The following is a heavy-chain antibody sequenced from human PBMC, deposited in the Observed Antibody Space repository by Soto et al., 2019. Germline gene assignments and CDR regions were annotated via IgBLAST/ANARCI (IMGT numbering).Heavy chain of an antibody. Sequence: PGGSLRLSCAAPGFTFSSYAMSWVRQAPGKGLEWVSRIHNDGGSTRYADSVKGRFTISRDNAKNTLYLQMSSLRVEDTAVYYCARDNWNSYWGQGTLVTVSS. J-gene: IGHJ4*01. CDR3: ARDNWNSY. CDR2: IHNDGGST. D-gene: IGHD1-7*01. CDR1: GFTFSSYA. V-gene: IGHV3-74*01.